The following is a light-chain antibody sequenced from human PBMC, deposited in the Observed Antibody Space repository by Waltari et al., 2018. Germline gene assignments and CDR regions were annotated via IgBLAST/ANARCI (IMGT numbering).Light chain of an antibody. CDR2: DAS. J-gene: IGKJ4*01. Sequence: EIVLTQSPATLSLSPVERATLSCRSSQSVGTSLAWYQHIPGQAPWILIYDASTRASDISPRFSGSGSGTDFSLNISGLDPEDYAVYYCQQGVTFGGGTRVEIK. CDR1: QSVGTS. V-gene: IGKV3-11*01. CDR3: QQGVT.